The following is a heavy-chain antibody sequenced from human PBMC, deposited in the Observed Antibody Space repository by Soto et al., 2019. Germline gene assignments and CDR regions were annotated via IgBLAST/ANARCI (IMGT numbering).Heavy chain of an antibody. D-gene: IGHD3-16*01. J-gene: IGHJ4*02. CDR2: ISAYNGNT. CDR3: ARTGVPGSRLRLPAY. V-gene: IGHV1-18*01. CDR1: GYTFTSYG. Sequence: QVQLVQSGAEVKKPGASVKVSCKASGYTFTSYGISWVRQAPGQGLEWMGWISAYNGNTNYAQQLQGRVTMTTDTSTSTGYMELRSLRSADTAVYYCARTGVPGSRLRLPAYWGQGTLVTVAS.